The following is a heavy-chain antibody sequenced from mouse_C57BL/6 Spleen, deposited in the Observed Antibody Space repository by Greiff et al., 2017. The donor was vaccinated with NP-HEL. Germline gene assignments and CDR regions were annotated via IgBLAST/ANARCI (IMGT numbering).Heavy chain of an antibody. V-gene: IGHV14-2*01. CDR1: GFNIKDYY. J-gene: IGHJ4*01. CDR2: IDPEDGET. Sequence: EVQLQQSGAELVKPGASVKLSCTASGFNIKDYYMHWVKQRPEQGLEWIGRIDPEDGETKYAPTFQGKATITADTSSNTAYLQLSSLTSEDTAVYYCARYAMDYWGQGTSVTVSS. CDR3: ARYAMDY.